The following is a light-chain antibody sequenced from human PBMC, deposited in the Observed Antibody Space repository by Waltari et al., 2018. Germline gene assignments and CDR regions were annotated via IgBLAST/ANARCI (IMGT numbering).Light chain of an antibody. CDR2: KAS. CDR3: QQYNSAST. Sequence: DIQMTQSPSTLSASVGDRVTITCRASQSISSWLAWYQQKPGKAPKLLFYKASSLESGVPSRFSGSGSGTEFTLTISSLQPDDFATYYCQQYNSASTFGQGTKVEIK. J-gene: IGKJ1*01. CDR1: QSISSW. V-gene: IGKV1-5*03.